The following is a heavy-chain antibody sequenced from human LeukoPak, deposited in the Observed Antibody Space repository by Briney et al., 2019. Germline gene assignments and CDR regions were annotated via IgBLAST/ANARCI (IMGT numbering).Heavy chain of an antibody. V-gene: IGHV7-4-1*02. Sequence: ASVKVSCKASGYTFTSYAMNWVRQAPGQGLEWMGWINTNTGNPTYAQGFTGRFVFSLDASVSTAYLQISSLKAEDTAVYYCARDWDCSSTSCSPFWFDPWGQGTLVTVSS. CDR3: ARDWDCSSTSCSPFWFDP. J-gene: IGHJ5*02. D-gene: IGHD2-2*01. CDR2: INTNTGNP. CDR1: GYTFTSYA.